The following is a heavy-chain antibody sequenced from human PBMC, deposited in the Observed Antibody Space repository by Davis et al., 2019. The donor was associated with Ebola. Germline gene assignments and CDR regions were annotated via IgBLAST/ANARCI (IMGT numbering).Heavy chain of an antibody. CDR2: MYPGDPET. Sequence: GESLKISCKTSGYSFTGYWIGWVRQVPGKGLEWMGIMYPGDPETRYNPSFEGHVTISADKSISTVYLQWSSLKASDTAMYYCTRHREGGVVATISFDYYGMDVWGQGTTVTVSS. V-gene: IGHV5-51*01. D-gene: IGHD5-12*01. CDR3: TRHREGGVVATISFDYYGMDV. J-gene: IGHJ6*02. CDR1: GYSFTGYW.